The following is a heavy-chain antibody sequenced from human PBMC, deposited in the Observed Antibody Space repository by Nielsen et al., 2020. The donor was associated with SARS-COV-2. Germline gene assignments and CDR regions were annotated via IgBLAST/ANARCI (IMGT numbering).Heavy chain of an antibody. D-gene: IGHD3-10*01. J-gene: IGHJ4*02. CDR3: AKIYYGSGSFDY. V-gene: IGHV3-30*18. Sequence: GESLKISCAASGFTFSSYGMHWVRQAPGKGLEWVAVISYDGSNKYYADSVKGRFTISRDNSKNTLYLQMNSLRAEDTAVYYCAKIYYGSGSFDYWGQGTLVTVSS. CDR1: GFTFSSYG. CDR2: ISYDGSNK.